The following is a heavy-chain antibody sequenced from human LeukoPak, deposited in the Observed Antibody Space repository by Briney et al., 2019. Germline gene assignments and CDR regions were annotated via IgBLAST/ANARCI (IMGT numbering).Heavy chain of an antibody. V-gene: IGHV3-7*01. Sequence: GGSLRLSCAASGFTFSSYWLSWVRQAPGKGLEWVANIKEDGSARHYADSVKGRFTISRDNAKKSLYLQMSSLRAEDTAVYYCAIAAGWEQAYWGQGTLVTVSS. D-gene: IGHD1-26*01. CDR3: AIAAGWEQAY. J-gene: IGHJ4*02. CDR2: IKEDGSAR. CDR1: GFTFSSYW.